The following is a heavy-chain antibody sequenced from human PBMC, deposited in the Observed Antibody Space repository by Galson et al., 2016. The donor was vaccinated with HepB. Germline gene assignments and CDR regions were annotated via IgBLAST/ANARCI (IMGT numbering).Heavy chain of an antibody. CDR2: IHSNGNT. CDR1: GDSVTSGAYY. J-gene: IGHJ4*02. CDR3: AAAPLEPARSGKLSH. V-gene: IGHV4-61*08. Sequence: SETLSLTCTVSGDSVTSGAYYWTWIRQPPGRGLECIGYIHSNGNTYYNPSLKGRITMSVDTSANKFSLTLISATAADTAVYYCAAAPLEPARSGKLSHWGQGTLFAFSS. D-gene: IGHD1-1*01.